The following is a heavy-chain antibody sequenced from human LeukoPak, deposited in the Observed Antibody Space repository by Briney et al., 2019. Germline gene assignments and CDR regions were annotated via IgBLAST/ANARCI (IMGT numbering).Heavy chain of an antibody. CDR2: ISSSSSTI. Sequence: PGGSLRLSCAASRFSFSSYSMNWVRQAPGKGLEWVSYISSSSSTIYYADSVKGRFTISRDNAKNSLYLQMNSLRDEDTAVYYCARVLPPYSSGCTAYWGQGTLVTVSS. CDR3: ARVLPPYSSGCTAY. J-gene: IGHJ4*02. D-gene: IGHD6-19*01. CDR1: RFSFSSYS. V-gene: IGHV3-48*02.